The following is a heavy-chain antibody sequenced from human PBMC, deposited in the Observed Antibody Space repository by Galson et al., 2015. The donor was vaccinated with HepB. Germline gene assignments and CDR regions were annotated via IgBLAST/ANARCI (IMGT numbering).Heavy chain of an antibody. CDR3: ARGGGYCSGGSCYTYYYYMDV. CDR1: GFTFSSYG. J-gene: IGHJ6*03. CDR2: IWYDGSNK. D-gene: IGHD2-15*01. V-gene: IGHV3-33*01. Sequence: SLRLSCAASGFTFSSYGMHWVRQAPGKGLEWVAVIWYDGSNKYYADSVKGRFTISRDNSKNTLYLQMNSLRAEDTAVYYCARGGGYCSGGSCYTYYYYMDVWGKGTTVTVSS.